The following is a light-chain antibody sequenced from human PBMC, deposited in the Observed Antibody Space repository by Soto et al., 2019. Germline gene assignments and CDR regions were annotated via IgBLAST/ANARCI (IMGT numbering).Light chain of an antibody. J-gene: IGLJ7*01. V-gene: IGLV1-44*01. CDR1: SSNIGSNT. CDR3: AAWDDSLNGAV. Sequence: QSVLTQPPSASGTPGQRVTISCSGSSSNIGSNTVNWYQQLPGTAPKLLIETNTQRPSGVPDRFSGSKSGTSASLAISGLQSEDEADYYCAAWDDSLNGAVFGGGPQLTVL. CDR2: TNT.